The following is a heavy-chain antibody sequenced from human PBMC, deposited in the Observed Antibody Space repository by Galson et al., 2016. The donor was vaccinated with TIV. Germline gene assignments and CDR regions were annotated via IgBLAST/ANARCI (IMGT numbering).Heavy chain of an antibody. V-gene: IGHV2-70*16. CDR1: GFSLSTYGMS. Sequence: LVKPTQTLTLTCTFSGFSLSTYGMSVGWIRQPPGKALEWLARIDWADDKFYNSSLKTRLTISKDISRNQVVLTMTNMDPVDTATYYCARAPISIFGLATSYYFDYWGQGTLVTVSS. J-gene: IGHJ4*02. D-gene: IGHD3-3*01. CDR2: IDWADDK. CDR3: ARAPISIFGLATSYYFDY.